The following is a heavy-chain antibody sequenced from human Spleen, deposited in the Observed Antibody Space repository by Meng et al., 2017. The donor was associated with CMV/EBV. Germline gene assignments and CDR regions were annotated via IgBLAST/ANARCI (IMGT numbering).Heavy chain of an antibody. CDR2: ISSSANYI. Sequence: FIFSAYNMHWVRQAPGKGLEWVSSISSSANYIYYADSMKGRFTVSRDNAKNSLFLQMNSLGAEDTAVYYCARDRDVYQVPGVNVFNICGQGTVVTVSS. CDR1: FIFSAYN. D-gene: IGHD2-8*01. CDR3: ARDRDVYQVPGVNVFNI. J-gene: IGHJ3*02. V-gene: IGHV3-21*01.